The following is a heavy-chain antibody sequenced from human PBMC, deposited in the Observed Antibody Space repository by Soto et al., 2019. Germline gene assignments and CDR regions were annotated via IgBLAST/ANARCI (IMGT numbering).Heavy chain of an antibody. J-gene: IGHJ6*02. CDR1: GGTFSSYA. V-gene: IGHV1-69*13. CDR2: IIPIFGTA. Sequence: SVKGSCKASGGTFSSYAISWVRQAPGQGLEWMGGIIPIFGTANYAQKFQGRVTITADESTSTAYMELSSLRSEDTAVYYCAKPGLYDFWSGYPLVDYYYGMDVWGQGTTVTVSS. CDR3: AKPGLYDFWSGYPLVDYYYGMDV. D-gene: IGHD3-3*01.